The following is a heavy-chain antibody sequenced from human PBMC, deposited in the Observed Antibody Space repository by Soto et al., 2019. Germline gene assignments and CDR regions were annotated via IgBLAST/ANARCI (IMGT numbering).Heavy chain of an antibody. CDR1: GFTFTSSA. Sequence: SVKVSCKASGFTFTSSAVQWVRQARGQRLEWIGWIVVGSGNTNYAQKFQERVTITRDMSTSTAYMELSSPRSEDTAVYYCAADIYGGNAYAFDIWGQGTMVTVSS. D-gene: IGHD2-15*01. J-gene: IGHJ3*02. CDR2: IVVGSGNT. CDR3: AADIYGGNAYAFDI. V-gene: IGHV1-58*01.